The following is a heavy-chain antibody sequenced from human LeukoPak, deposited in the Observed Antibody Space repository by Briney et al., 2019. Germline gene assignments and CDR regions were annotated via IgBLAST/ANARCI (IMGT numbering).Heavy chain of an antibody. CDR2: ISTSGNR. CDR1: GFIFSNYA. D-gene: IGHD3-10*02. Sequence: GGSLRLSCAASGFIFSNYAMNWVRQAPGKGLEWVSLISTSGNRHYADSVQGRFTISRDNSKNTLYLQMNTLRVEDTALYYCAELGITMIGGVWGKGTTVTISS. V-gene: IGHV3-23*01. CDR3: AELGITMIGGV. J-gene: IGHJ6*04.